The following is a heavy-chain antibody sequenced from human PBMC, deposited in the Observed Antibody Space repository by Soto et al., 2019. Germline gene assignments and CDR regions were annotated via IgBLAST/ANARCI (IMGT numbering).Heavy chain of an antibody. CDR2: INQDGSLR. CDR1: KFFISGPW. Sequence: GGSLRLSCTASKFFISGPWMSWVRQAPGKGLEWVANINQDGSLRRYVDSVKGRFTISRDNGKNSVYLQMNSLRADDTAVYYCTSARSSVEPGGFVENWGQGTLVTVSS. D-gene: IGHD2-15*01. V-gene: IGHV3-7*03. CDR3: TSARSSVEPGGFVEN. J-gene: IGHJ4*02.